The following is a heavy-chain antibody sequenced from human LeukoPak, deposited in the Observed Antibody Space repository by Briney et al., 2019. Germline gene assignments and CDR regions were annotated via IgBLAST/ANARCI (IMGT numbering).Heavy chain of an antibody. CDR1: GFTVSGNY. J-gene: IGHJ4*02. CDR3: AGYGGYSF. Sequence: PGGSLRLSCAASGFTVSGNYMSWVRQAPGKGLEWVSAIYSGGKTYYADSVKGRLTISRDISKNTVYLQMNNLRAEDTAVYYCAGYGGYSFWGQGTLVTVSS. D-gene: IGHD4-23*01. V-gene: IGHV3-66*01. CDR2: IYSGGKT.